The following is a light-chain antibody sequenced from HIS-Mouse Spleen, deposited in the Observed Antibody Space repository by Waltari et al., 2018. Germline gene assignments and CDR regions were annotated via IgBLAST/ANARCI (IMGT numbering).Light chain of an antibody. CDR3: CSYAGSSTWV. CDR2: EGS. V-gene: IGLV2-23*01. J-gene: IGLJ3*02. Sequence: QSALTQPASVSGSPGQSITISCTGTSSDVGSYNLVSWYQQHPGKAPKLMIYEGSKRPSGVRNRFSGSKSGNTASLTISGLQAEDEADYYCCSYAGSSTWVFGGGTKLTVL. CDR1: SSDVGSYNL.